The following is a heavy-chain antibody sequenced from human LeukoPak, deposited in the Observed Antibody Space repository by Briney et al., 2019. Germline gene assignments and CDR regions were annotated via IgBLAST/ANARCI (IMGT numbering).Heavy chain of an antibody. CDR2: INPSGGST. J-gene: IGHJ6*03. CDR3: AKNRGAGSHYYYHMNV. CDR1: GYTFTSYY. V-gene: IGHV1-46*01. Sequence: ASVKGSCKASGYTFTSYYMHWVRQAPGQGLEWMGIINPSGGSTSYAQKFQGRVTMTRDTSTSTVYMELSSLRSEDTAVYYCAKNRGAGSHYYYHMNVWGKGTTVTVSS. D-gene: IGHD1-26*01.